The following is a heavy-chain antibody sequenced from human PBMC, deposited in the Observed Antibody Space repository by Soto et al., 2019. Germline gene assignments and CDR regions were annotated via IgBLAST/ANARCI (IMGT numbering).Heavy chain of an antibody. Sequence: SETLSLTCTVSGGSISSSSYYWGWIRQPPGKGLEWIGSIYFSGSTNYNPSLKSRVTISVDTSKNQFSLKLSSVTAADTAVYYCARAKIYGDDFDYWGQGTLVTVSS. V-gene: IGHV4-39*07. CDR3: ARAKIYGDDFDY. CDR2: IYFSGST. CDR1: GGSISSSSYY. D-gene: IGHD4-17*01. J-gene: IGHJ4*02.